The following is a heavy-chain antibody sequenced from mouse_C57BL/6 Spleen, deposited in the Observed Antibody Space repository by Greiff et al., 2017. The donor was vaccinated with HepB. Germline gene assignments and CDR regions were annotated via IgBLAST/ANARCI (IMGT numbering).Heavy chain of an antibody. CDR3: ARDLYYDYSAWFAY. D-gene: IGHD2-4*01. CDR1: GFTFSSYA. J-gene: IGHJ3*01. V-gene: IGHV5-4*01. Sequence: EVKVVESGGGLVKPGGSLKLSCAASGFTFSSYAMSWVRQTPEKRLEWVATISDGGSYTYYPDNVKGRFTISRDNAKNNLYLQMSHLKSEDTAMYYSARDLYYDYSAWFAYWGQGTLVTVSA. CDR2: ISDGGSYT.